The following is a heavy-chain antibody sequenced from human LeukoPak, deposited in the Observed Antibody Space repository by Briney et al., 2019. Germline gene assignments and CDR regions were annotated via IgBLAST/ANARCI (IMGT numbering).Heavy chain of an antibody. Sequence: PSETLSLTCTVSGGSISSGSYYWRWIRQPAGKGLEWIGRIYTSGSTYYNPSLKSRVTISVDTSKNQFSLRLSSVTAADTAVYYCARGSSSGSYWLSGAFDIWGQGTMVTVSS. CDR2: IYTSGST. CDR3: ARGSSSGSYWLSGAFDI. J-gene: IGHJ3*02. CDR1: GGSISSGSYY. D-gene: IGHD6-19*01. V-gene: IGHV4-61*02.